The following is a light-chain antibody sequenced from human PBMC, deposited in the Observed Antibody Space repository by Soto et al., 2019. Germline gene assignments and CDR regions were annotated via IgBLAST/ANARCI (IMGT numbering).Light chain of an antibody. CDR2: DAS. CDR3: QQYENLPT. Sequence: DIQLPQSPSFMSPSVGDRVTSTCQASQNINNYLNWYQQKPGRAPKLLIYDASNLEAGVPSRFRGSGSGTDFTFTISRLQPEDIATYYCQQYENLPTFGQGTGLEI. CDR1: QNINNY. V-gene: IGKV1-33*01. J-gene: IGKJ5*01.